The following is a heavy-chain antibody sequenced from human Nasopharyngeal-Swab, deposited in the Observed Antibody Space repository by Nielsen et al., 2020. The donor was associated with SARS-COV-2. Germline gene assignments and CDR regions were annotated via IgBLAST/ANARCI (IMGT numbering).Heavy chain of an antibody. V-gene: IGHV3-7*01. D-gene: IGHD2-15*01. CDR3: ARDLHCSGGSCYSYGMDV. CDR1: AFTFSSYW. CDR2: IKQDGSEK. J-gene: IGHJ6*02. Sequence: GESLKISCAASAFTFSSYWMSWVRQAPGKGLEWVANIKQDGSEKYYVDSVKGRFTISRDNAKNSLYLQMNSLRAEDTAVYYCARDLHCSGGSCYSYGMDVWGQGTTVTVSS.